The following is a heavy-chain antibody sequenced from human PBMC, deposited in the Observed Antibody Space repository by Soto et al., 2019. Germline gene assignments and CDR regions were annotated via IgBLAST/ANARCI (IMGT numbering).Heavy chain of an antibody. V-gene: IGHV4-38-2*02. D-gene: IGHD3-9*01. CDR1: GYSISSGYY. CDR2: IYHSGST. CDR3: AGEVSDILTGYYTYYFDY. J-gene: IGHJ4*02. Sequence: SETLSLTCAVSGYSISSGYYWGWIRQPPGKGLEWIGSIYHSGSTYYNPSLKSRVTISVDTSKNQFSLKLSSVTAADTAVYYCAGEVSDILTGYYTYYFDYWGQGTLVTVSS.